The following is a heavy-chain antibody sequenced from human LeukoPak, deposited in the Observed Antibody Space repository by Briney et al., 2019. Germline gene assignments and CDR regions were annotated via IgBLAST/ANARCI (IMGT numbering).Heavy chain of an antibody. CDR1: GYTFTNYW. CDR3: ARHEVGGDSSSGYEYYCYMDV. Sequence: GESLKISCNASGYTFTNYWIGWVRQMPGKGLEWMGIIYPDDSDTKYSPSFQGHVTISVDESISTAYLQWSSLKASDTAIYYCARHEVGGDSSSGYEYYCYMDVWGKGTAVTV. CDR2: IYPDDSDT. V-gene: IGHV5-51*01. D-gene: IGHD3-3*01. J-gene: IGHJ6*03.